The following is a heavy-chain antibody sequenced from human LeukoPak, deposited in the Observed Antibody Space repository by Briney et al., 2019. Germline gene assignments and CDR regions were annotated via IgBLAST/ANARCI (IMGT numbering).Heavy chain of an antibody. V-gene: IGHV4-4*08. Sequence: PSETLSLTCTVSGDSISDYYWSWVRQPPGKGLEWIGYVYSSGNTQYKPSLKSRVTIYIDTSKNQLSLKLRSVTAADTAVYYCARHSVRGVIGSWFDPWGQGALVTVSS. CDR2: VYSSGNT. CDR1: GDSISDYY. J-gene: IGHJ5*02. D-gene: IGHD3-10*01. CDR3: ARHSVRGVIGSWFDP.